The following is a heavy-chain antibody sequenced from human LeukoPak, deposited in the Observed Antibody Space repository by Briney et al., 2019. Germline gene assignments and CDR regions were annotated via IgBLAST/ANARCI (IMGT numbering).Heavy chain of an antibody. V-gene: IGHV3-30*18. J-gene: IGHJ5*02. CDR1: GFTFSSYG. Sequence: GGSLRLSCAASGFTFSSYGMHWVRQAPGKGLEWVAVIPHDGSNKYYADSVKGRFTISRDNSKNTLYLQMNSLRAEDTAVYYCAKAGVPWGQGTLVTVSS. CDR2: IPHDGSNK. CDR3: AKAGVP. D-gene: IGHD1-14*01.